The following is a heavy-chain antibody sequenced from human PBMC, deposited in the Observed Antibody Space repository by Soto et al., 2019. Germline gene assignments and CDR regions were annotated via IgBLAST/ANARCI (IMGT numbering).Heavy chain of an antibody. CDR2: INTGNGNT. CDR3: ARAGDDCSTARCYIFFY. CDR1: GYTFSSYA. V-gene: IGHV1-3*04. J-gene: IGHJ4*02. D-gene: IGHD2-2*02. Sequence: ASVKVSCKASGYTFSSYAIHWVRQAPGQRPEWMGWINTGNGNTKYSENFQGRATITKDTSASTAYMELSSVGSDDTAVYFCARAGDDCSTARCYIFFYWGQGPRVTVSS.